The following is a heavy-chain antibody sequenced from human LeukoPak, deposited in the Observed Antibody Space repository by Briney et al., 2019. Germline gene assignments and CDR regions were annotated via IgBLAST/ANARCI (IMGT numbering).Heavy chain of an antibody. Sequence: SETLSLTCAVYGGSFSGYYWSWIRQPPGKGLEWIGEINHRGSTNYNPSLKSRVTISVDTSKNQFSLKLSSVTAADTAVYYCARGIPYYYDSRGFDYWGQGTLVTVSS. CDR2: INHRGST. V-gene: IGHV4-34*01. D-gene: IGHD3-22*01. CDR3: ARGIPYYYDSRGFDY. CDR1: GGSFSGYY. J-gene: IGHJ4*02.